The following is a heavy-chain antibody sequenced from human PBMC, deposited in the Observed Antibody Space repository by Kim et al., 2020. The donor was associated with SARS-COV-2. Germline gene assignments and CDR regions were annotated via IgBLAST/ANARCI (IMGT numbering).Heavy chain of an antibody. Sequence: GGSLRLSCAASGFTFSSYGMHWVRQAPGKGLEWVAVISYDGSNKYYADSVKGRFTISRDNSKNTLYLQMNSLRAEDTAVYYCAKDKNWNDGYRWVTLGYWGQGTLVTVSS. CDR3: AKDKNWNDGYRWVTLGY. CDR1: GFTFSSYG. D-gene: IGHD1-1*01. V-gene: IGHV3-30*18. J-gene: IGHJ4*02. CDR2: ISYDGSNK.